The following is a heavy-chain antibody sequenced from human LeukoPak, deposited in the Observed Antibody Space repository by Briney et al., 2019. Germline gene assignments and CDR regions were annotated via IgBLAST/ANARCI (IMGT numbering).Heavy chain of an antibody. CDR2: ISTSAFST. J-gene: IGHJ4*02. Sequence: GGSLRLSCAASGFTFSTYAMSWVRQAPGKGLEWVSTISTSAFSTYYADSVKGRFTISRDNSKNTLYLQMNSLRAEDTAVYYCAKSTTGWYRFGYWGQGTLVTVSS. CDR3: AKSTTGWYRFGY. D-gene: IGHD6-19*01. CDR1: GFTFSTYA. V-gene: IGHV3-23*01.